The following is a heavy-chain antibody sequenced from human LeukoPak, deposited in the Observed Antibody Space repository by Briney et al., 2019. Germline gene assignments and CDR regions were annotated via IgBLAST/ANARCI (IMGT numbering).Heavy chain of an antibody. Sequence: SETLSLTCTVSGGSISSSSYYWGWIRQPPGKGLEWIGSIYYSGSTYYNPSLKSRVTISVDTSKNQFSLKLSSVTAADTAVYYCASTKKGSGWYPDAFDIWGQGTMVTVSS. CDR1: GGSISSSSYY. V-gene: IGHV4-39*07. D-gene: IGHD6-19*01. CDR3: ASTKKGSGWYPDAFDI. CDR2: IYYSGST. J-gene: IGHJ3*02.